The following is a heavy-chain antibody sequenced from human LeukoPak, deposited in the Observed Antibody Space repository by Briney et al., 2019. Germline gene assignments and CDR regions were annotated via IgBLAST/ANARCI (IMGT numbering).Heavy chain of an antibody. V-gene: IGHV3-11*04. J-gene: IGHJ5*02. D-gene: IGHD3-3*01. Sequence: GGSLRLSCTASGFTFSGYYMSWIRQAPGKGLEWVSYITNSGSNTYYADSVKGRFTISRDNAQNSLYLQMNSLRAEDTAVYYCARDSPEWLTPRFDPRGQGTLVTVSS. CDR3: ARDSPEWLTPRFDP. CDR1: GFTFSGYY. CDR2: ITNSGSNT.